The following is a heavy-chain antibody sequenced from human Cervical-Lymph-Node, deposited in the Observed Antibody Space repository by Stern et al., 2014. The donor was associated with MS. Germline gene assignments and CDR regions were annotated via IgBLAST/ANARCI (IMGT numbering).Heavy chain of an antibody. V-gene: IGHV5-51*01. CDR2: DEPGDSEP. CDR1: GYSFSGLW. D-gene: IGHD2-21*02. J-gene: IGHJ4*02. Sequence: VQLVQSGAEVKQPGESLKISCKGSGYSFSGLWIGWVRQMPGKGLEWMGIDEPGDSEPRITPSFRGQVPIAADKSISTAYLQWSSLKASDSAMYYCATSRGDDWFGLQYWGQGTLVTVSS. CDR3: ATSRGDDWFGLQY.